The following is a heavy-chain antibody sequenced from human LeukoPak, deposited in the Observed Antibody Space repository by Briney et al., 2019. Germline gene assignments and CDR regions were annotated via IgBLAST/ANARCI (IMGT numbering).Heavy chain of an antibody. CDR2: ISSSSSYL. J-gene: IGHJ4*02. Sequence: GGSLRLSCAASGFTFSSYSMNWVRQAPGKGLEWVSSISSSSSYLYYADSVKGRFTISRDNAKNSLYLQMNSLRAEDTAVYYCARRLRFLEWLFLDYWGQGTLVTVSS. CDR3: ARRLRFLEWLFLDY. D-gene: IGHD3-3*01. V-gene: IGHV3-21*01. CDR1: GFTFSSYS.